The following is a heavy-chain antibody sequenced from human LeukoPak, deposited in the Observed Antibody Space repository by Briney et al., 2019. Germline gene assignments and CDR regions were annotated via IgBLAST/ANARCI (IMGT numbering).Heavy chain of an antibody. Sequence: GRSLRLSCAASGFTFSSYGTHWVRQAPGKGLEWVAFIRYDGSNKYYADSVKGRFTISRDNSKNTLYLQMNSLRAEDTAVYYCAKDRIAAAGTGFDYWGQGTLVTVSS. J-gene: IGHJ4*02. CDR1: GFTFSSYG. V-gene: IGHV3-30*02. CDR3: AKDRIAAAGTGFDY. CDR2: IRYDGSNK. D-gene: IGHD6-13*01.